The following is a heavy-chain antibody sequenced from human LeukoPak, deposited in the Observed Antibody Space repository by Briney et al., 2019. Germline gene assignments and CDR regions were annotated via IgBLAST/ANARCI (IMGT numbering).Heavy chain of an antibody. CDR3: ARGGSSGYDPFDY. Sequence: PSETLSLTCTVSGGSISSYYWSWIRQPPGKGLEWIAYIFYSGSTNYNPSLKNRVTISVDTSKNQFSLKLSSVTAADTAVYYCARGGSSGYDPFDYWGQGTLVTVSS. CDR1: GGSISSYY. CDR2: IFYSGST. D-gene: IGHD5-12*01. J-gene: IGHJ4*02. V-gene: IGHV4-59*01.